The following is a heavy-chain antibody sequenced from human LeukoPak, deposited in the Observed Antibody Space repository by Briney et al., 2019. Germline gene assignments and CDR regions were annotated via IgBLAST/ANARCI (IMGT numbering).Heavy chain of an antibody. V-gene: IGHV3-30*18. CDR3: AKATATEFDY. D-gene: IGHD4-17*01. J-gene: IGHJ4*02. CDR1: GFTFSNYA. CDR2: ISYDGSNK. Sequence: GGSLRLSCAASGFTFSNYALIWVRQAPGKGLEWVAVISYDGSNKYYADSVKGRFTISRDNSKNTLYLQMNSLRAEDTAVYNCAKATATEFDYWGQGTLVTVSS.